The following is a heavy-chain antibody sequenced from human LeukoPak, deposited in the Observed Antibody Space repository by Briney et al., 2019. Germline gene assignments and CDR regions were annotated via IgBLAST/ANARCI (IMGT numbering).Heavy chain of an antibody. Sequence: GGSLRLSCAASGFTFSSYSMNWVRQAPGKGLEWVPSISSSSSYIYYADSVKGRFTISRDNAKNSLYLQMNSLRAEDTAVYYCARDYCSSTSCYTPGVWGKGTTVTVSS. D-gene: IGHD2-2*02. CDR1: GFTFSSYS. CDR2: ISSSSSYI. V-gene: IGHV3-21*01. J-gene: IGHJ6*04. CDR3: ARDYCSSTSCYTPGV.